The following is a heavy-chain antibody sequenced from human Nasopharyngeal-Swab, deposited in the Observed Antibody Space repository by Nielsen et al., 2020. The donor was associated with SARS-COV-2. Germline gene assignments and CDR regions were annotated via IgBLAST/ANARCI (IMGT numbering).Heavy chain of an antibody. CDR1: GGSISSYY. V-gene: IGHV4-59*01. Sequence: SETLSFTCTVSGGSISSYYWSWIRQPPGKGLEWIGYIYYSGSTNYNPSLKSRVTISVDTSKNQFSLKLSSVTAADTAVYYCARGDYYYGMDVWGQGTTVTVSS. CDR3: ARGDYYYGMDV. J-gene: IGHJ6*02. CDR2: IYYSGST.